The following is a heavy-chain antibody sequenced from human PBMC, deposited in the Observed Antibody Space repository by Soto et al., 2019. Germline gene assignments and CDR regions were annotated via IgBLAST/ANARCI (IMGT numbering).Heavy chain of an antibody. J-gene: IGHJ4*02. CDR1: GYSISSGYY. CDR2: IYHSGST. V-gene: IGHV4-38-2*01. CDR3: ARGKYSSSLDY. D-gene: IGHD6-13*01. Sequence: SETLSLTCAVSGYSISSGYYWGWIRQPPGKGLEWIGSIYHSGSTYYNPSLKSRVTISVDTSKNQFSLKLSSVTAADTAVYYCARGKYSSSLDYWGQGTLVTVSS.